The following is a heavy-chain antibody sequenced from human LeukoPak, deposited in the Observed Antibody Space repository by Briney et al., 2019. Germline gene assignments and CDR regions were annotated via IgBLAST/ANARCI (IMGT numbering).Heavy chain of an antibody. CDR1: GYSFTSYL. Sequence: GESLKISCKGSGYSFTSYLIGWVRQMPGKGLEWMGIIYPSDPETRYSPSFQGQVTISADKSISTAYLQWSSLKASDTAMYYCARHSGSGVYDYWGQGTLVTVSS. D-gene: IGHD3-10*01. V-gene: IGHV5-51*01. CDR3: ARHSGSGVYDY. J-gene: IGHJ4*02. CDR2: IYPSDPET.